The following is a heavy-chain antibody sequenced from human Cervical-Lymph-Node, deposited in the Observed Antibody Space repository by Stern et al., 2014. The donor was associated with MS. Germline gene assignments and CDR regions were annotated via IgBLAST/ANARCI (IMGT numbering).Heavy chain of an antibody. D-gene: IGHD5-18*01. V-gene: IGHV1-18*01. Sequence: QLVQSGTEVKTPGASVKVSCKASGDTFGTYGVNWVRQAPGQRLEWLGWISGYKGNTNYAQRLQGRVTLTTDTSTTTAYMELRSLRSDDTAVYYCAIMGTNGIDVWGQGTTVTVSS. J-gene: IGHJ6*02. CDR3: AIMGTNGIDV. CDR1: GDTFGTYG. CDR2: ISGYKGNT.